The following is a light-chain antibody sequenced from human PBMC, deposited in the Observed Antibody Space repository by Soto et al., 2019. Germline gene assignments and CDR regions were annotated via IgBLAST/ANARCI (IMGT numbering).Light chain of an antibody. V-gene: IGKV1-13*02. CDR1: QGIITY. Sequence: AIQWTQSPSSRSASMGDRVTITCRARQGIITYFAWYQQPPGNAPKLLIYAASSLESGVPSRFSGSGSGTEFTLTISRLPPDDFATYYCQQYNSRWTFGQGTKVDI. CDR2: AAS. J-gene: IGKJ1*01. CDR3: QQYNSRWT.